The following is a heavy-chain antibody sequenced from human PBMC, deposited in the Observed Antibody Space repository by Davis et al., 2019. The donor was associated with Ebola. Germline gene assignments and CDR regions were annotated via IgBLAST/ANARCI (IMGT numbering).Heavy chain of an antibody. J-gene: IGHJ4*02. CDR1: GGSFSGYY. CDR2: INHSGRT. D-gene: IGHD1-14*01. Sequence: SETLSLTCAVYGGSFSGYYWSWIRQPPGKGLEWIGEINHSGRTNYNPSLKSRVTISVDTSKNQFSLKLSSVTAADTAVYYCARARGTGAFFDYWGQGTLVTVSS. CDR3: ARARGTGAFFDY. V-gene: IGHV4-34*01.